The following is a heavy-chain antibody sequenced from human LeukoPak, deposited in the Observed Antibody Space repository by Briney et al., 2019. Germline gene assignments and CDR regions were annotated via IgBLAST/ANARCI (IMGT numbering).Heavy chain of an antibody. CDR1: GYSFTSYW. V-gene: IGHV5-51*01. J-gene: IGHJ4*02. Sequence: GESLKISCKVSGYSFTSYWNGWVRQMPGKGLEWMGIIYPGDSDTRYSPSFQGQVTISADKSISTAYLQWSSLKASDTAMYYCARRSYGSGSYFDYWGQGTLVTVSS. CDR3: ARRSYGSGSYFDY. D-gene: IGHD3-10*01. CDR2: IYPGDSDT.